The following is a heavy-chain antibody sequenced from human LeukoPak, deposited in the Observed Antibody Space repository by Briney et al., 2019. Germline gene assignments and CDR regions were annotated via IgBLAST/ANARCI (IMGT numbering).Heavy chain of an antibody. CDR3: ASGKGSSSPGDY. CDR1: GGSFSGYY. V-gene: IGHV4-34*01. J-gene: IGHJ4*02. D-gene: IGHD6-6*01. Sequence: SETLSLTCAVYGGSFSGYYWSWIRQPPGKGLEWIGEINHSGSTNYNPSLKSRVTISVDTSKNQFSLKLSSVTAADTAVYYCASGKGSSSPGDYWGQGTLVTVSS. CDR2: INHSGST.